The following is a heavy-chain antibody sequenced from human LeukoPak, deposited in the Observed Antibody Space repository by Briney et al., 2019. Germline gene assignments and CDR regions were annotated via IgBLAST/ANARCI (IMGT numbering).Heavy chain of an antibody. J-gene: IGHJ4*02. Sequence: GGSLRLSCAASGFTFSSYSTNWVRQAPGKGLEWVSSISSSSSYIYYADSVKGRFTISRDNSKNTLYLQMNSLRAEDTAVYYCAKAEPYDSSGYLDYWGQGTLVTVSS. CDR2: ISSSSSYI. CDR3: AKAEPYDSSGYLDY. V-gene: IGHV3-21*04. CDR1: GFTFSSYS. D-gene: IGHD3-22*01.